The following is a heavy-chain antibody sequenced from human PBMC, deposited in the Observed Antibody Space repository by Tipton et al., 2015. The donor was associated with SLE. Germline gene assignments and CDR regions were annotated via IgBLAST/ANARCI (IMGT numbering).Heavy chain of an antibody. CDR3: ARGVAERLGLDF. CDR2: IYFDGNS. Sequence: TLSLTCSVSNGSINSQYWHWIRQSPGKALEWIGYIYFDGNSNGRGNYNSSLKSRVTMSVDPSKMQFSLNLNSVTAADTALYFCARGVAERLGLDFWGQGSLVTVSS. D-gene: IGHD6-19*01. V-gene: IGHV4-59*11. J-gene: IGHJ4*02. CDR1: NGSINSQY.